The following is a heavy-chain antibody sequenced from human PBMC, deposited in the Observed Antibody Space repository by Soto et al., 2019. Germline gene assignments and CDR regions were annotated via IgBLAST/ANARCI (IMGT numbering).Heavy chain of an antibody. CDR3: ARAYSGTYYFAY. CDR1: GYIFSGFY. J-gene: IGHJ4*02. D-gene: IGHD1-26*01. CDR2: INPDNGVT. Sequence: ASVKVSCKASGYIFSGFYIQWVRQAPGQGLEWLGWINPDNGVTNFAQKFQGRATLTRDSSTNTVYLELGSLKSDDTAVYFCARAYSGTYYFAYWGQGTPVTVSS. V-gene: IGHV1-2*02.